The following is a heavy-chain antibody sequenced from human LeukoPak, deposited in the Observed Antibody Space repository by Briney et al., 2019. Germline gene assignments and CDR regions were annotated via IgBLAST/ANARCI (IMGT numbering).Heavy chain of an antibody. CDR2: IYYSGST. CDR1: GGSISSSSYY. J-gene: IGHJ4*02. Sequence: LTCTVXGGSISSSSYYWGWIRQPPGTGLEXIGSIYYSGSTYYNPSLKSRVTISVDTSKNQFSLKLSSVTAADTAVYYCARRVIVGATDYFDYWGQGTLVTVSS. D-gene: IGHD1-26*01. CDR3: ARRVIVGATDYFDY. V-gene: IGHV4-39*01.